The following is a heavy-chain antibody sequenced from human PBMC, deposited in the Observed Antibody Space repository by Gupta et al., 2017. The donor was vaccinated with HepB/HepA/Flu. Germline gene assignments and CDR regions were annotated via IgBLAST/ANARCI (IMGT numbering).Heavy chain of an antibody. CDR3: AKNSVTMIVVVITSDY. CDR1: GFTFSSYA. J-gene: IGHJ4*02. CDR2: ISGSGGST. D-gene: IGHD3-22*01. V-gene: IGHV3-23*01. Sequence: EVQLLESGGGLVQPGGSLRLSCAASGFTFSSYAMSWVRQAPGKGLEWVSAISGSGGSTYYADSVKGRFTISRDNSKNTLYLQMNSLRAEDTAVYYCAKNSVTMIVVVITSDYWGQGTLVTGSS.